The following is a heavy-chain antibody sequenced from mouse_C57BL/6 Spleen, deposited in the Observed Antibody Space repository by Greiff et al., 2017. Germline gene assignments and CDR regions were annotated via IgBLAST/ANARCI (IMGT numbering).Heavy chain of an antibody. J-gene: IGHJ2*01. CDR2: IYPGDGDT. CDR3: AISYYGSSYFDY. D-gene: IGHD1-1*01. V-gene: IGHV1-82*01. CDR1: GYAFSSSW. Sequence: VQLQQSGPELVKPGASVKISCKASGYAFSSSWMNWVKQRPGKGLEWIGRIYPGDGDTNYNGKFKGKATLTADKSSSTASMQLSSLTSEDSAVYFCAISYYGSSYFDYWGQGTTLTVSS.